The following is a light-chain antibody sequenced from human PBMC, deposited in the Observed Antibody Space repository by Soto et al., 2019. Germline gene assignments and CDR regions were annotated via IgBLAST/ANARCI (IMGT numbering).Light chain of an antibody. J-gene: IGKJ5*01. CDR1: QGISRW. Sequence: DIQITESPSSVSASVGDRVTITCRASQGISRWLTWYHQKPGKAPKLLIYAASSLQSGVPSRFSGSGSGTDFTLTISSLQPEDFATYYCQQANSLPITFGQGTRLEI. V-gene: IGKV1D-12*01. CDR2: AAS. CDR3: QQANSLPIT.